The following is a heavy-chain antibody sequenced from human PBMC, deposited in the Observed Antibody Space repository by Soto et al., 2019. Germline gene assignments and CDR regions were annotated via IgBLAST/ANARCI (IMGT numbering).Heavy chain of an antibody. CDR3: YYYGSRGNFLFDY. CDR2: INPSGGST. J-gene: IGHJ4*01. V-gene: IGHV1-46*01. CDR1: GYTFTSYY. Sequence: ASVKVSCKASGYTFTSYYMHWVRQAPGQGLEWMGIINPSGGSTSYAQKFQGRVTMTRDTSTSTVYMELSSLRSEDTAVYYCYYYGSRGNFLFDYWGQGTLVTVSS. D-gene: IGHD3-22*01.